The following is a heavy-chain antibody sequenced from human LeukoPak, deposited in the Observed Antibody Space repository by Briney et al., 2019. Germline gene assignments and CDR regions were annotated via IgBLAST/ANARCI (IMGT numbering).Heavy chain of an antibody. CDR1: GFTLSKYW. V-gene: IGHV3-74*01. CDR3: SRDFVGADDY. Sequence: GGSLRLSCAASGFTLSKYWMHWVRQAPGKGPVWVSRINPDGSRIDYADSVRGRFTISRDSAKNTLYLQMNSLRAEDTAVYYCSRDFVGADDYWGQGTLVTASS. D-gene: IGHD1-26*01. J-gene: IGHJ4*02. CDR2: INPDGSRI.